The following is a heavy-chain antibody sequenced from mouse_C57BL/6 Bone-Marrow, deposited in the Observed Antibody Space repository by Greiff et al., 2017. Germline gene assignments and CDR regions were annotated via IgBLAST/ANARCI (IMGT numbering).Heavy chain of an antibody. CDR1: GYTFTSYG. D-gene: IGHD2-5*01. CDR2: IYPRSGNT. V-gene: IGHV1-81*01. CDR3: ARPYYSNYEGFAY. Sequence: QVQLQQSGAELARPGASVKLSCKASGYTFTSYGISWVKQRTGQGLEWIGEIYPRSGNTYYNEKFKGTATLTADKSSSTAYMELRSLTSEDSAVYFCARPYYSNYEGFAYWGQGTLVTVSA. J-gene: IGHJ3*01.